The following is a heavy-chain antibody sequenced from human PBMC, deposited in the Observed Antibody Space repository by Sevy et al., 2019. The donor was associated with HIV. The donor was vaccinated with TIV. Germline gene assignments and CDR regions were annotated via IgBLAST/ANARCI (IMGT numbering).Heavy chain of an antibody. CDR2: LSFGCGEI. J-gene: IGHJ4*02. V-gene: IGHV3-23*01. CDR3: ASEGCTPPHDY. CDR1: GFTFSKYS. Sequence: GGSLRLSCAASGFTFSKYSMSWVRQPPGKGLEWVSTLSFGCGEINYADSVKGRFTISRDNSKSSVYLQMNNLRPEAKDAYYCASEGCTPPHDYWGQGTPVTVSS. D-gene: IGHD2-15*01.